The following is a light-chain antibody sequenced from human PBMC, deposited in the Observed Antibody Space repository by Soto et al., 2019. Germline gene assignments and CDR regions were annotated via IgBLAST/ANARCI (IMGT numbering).Light chain of an antibody. CDR2: AAS. CDR3: QQYYSHPLT. J-gene: IGKJ4*01. V-gene: IGKV1-8*01. Sequence: AIRMTQSPSSLSASTGDRVTITCRASQGISSYLAWYQQKPGKAPKLLIYAASTLQSGFPSRFSGSGSGTDFTLTISCLQSEYFATYYCQQYYSHPLTFGGGTKVEIK. CDR1: QGISSY.